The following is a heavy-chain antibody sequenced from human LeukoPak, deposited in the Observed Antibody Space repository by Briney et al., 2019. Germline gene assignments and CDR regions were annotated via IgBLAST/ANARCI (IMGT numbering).Heavy chain of an antibody. CDR2: IHPSGTL. D-gene: IGHD3-22*01. J-gene: IGHJ4*02. Sequence: SQTLSLTCTVSGASFSSGDQYWNWIRQRPGEGLEWIGSIHPSGTLYNNPSLESRVTISIDTSKNQFSLNLNSVTAADTAEYFCSRGLDSRKLGYWGQGTLVTVYS. CDR1: GASFSSGDQY. CDR3: SRGLDSRKLGY. V-gene: IGHV4-31*03.